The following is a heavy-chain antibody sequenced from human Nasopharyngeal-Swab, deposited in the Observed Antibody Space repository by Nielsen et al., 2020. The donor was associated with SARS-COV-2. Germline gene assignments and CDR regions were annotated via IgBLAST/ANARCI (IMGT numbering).Heavy chain of an antibody. CDR1: GGSISSGDYY. CDR3: ATIDSNWNYANFDY. D-gene: IGHD1-7*01. V-gene: IGHV4-30-4*01. CDR2: IYYSGST. Sequence: SETLSLTCTVSGGSISSGDYYWSWIRQPPGKGLEWIGYIYYSGSTYYNPSLKSRVTISVDTSKNQFSLKLSSVTAADTAVYYCATIDSNWNYANFDYWGQGTLVTVSS. J-gene: IGHJ4*02.